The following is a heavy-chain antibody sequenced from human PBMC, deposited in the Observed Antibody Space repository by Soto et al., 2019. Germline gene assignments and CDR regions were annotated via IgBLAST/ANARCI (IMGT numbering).Heavy chain of an antibody. CDR3: ARDLDGLHDDNSGPYPRPG. CDR2: IHSSGSI. D-gene: IGHD3-22*01. Sequence: SETLSLTCTVSGGSISSDDYYWSWIRQAPGRVLEWIGYIHSSGSIYYNPSLKSRATMSIDTARNQFSLKVSSVTVADTAVYYCARDLDGLHDDNSGPYPRPGWGQGTLVT. J-gene: IGHJ1*01. CDR1: GGSISSDDYY. V-gene: IGHV4-30-4*01.